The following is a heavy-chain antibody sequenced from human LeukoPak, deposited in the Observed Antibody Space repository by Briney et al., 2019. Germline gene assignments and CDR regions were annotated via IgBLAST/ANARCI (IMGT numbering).Heavy chain of an antibody. D-gene: IGHD3-16*01. CDR2: IIPIFGTA. J-gene: IGHJ6*03. V-gene: IGHV1-69*05. CDR1: GGTFSSYA. Sequence: GASVKVSCKASGGTFSSYAISWVRQAPGQGLEWMGRIIPIFGTANYAQKFQGRVTITTDESTSTAYMELSSLRSEDTAVYYCARVMKYYYYMDVWGKGTTVTVSS. CDR3: ARVMKYYYYMDV.